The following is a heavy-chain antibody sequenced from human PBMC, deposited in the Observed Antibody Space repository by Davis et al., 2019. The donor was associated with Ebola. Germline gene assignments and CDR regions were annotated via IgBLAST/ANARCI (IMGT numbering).Heavy chain of an antibody. CDR1: GFIFSNYA. J-gene: IGHJ4*02. V-gene: IGHV3-23*01. Sequence: GESLKISCAASGFIFSNYATSWVRQAPGKGLEWVSGTSSSGGHTDYADSVKGRFTISRDNSKNTLYLQMNSLRVDDTAVYYCASREVGLHNLYWGEGTLVSVSS. CDR2: TSSSGGHT. CDR3: ASREVGLHNLY. D-gene: IGHD1-26*01.